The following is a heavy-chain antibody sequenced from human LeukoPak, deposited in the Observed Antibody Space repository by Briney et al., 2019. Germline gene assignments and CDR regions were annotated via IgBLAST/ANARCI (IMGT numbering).Heavy chain of an antibody. V-gene: IGHV1-18*01. CDR2: ISAYNGNT. Sequence: ASVKVSCKASGYTFSSYGISWVRQPPGQGLEWMGWISAYNGNTNYAQKLQGRVTMTTDTPTSTAYMELRSLRSDDTAVYYCARSLFLGGDYYDSSGYHDAFDIWGQATMVTVSS. CDR3: ARSLFLGGDYYDSSGYHDAFDI. D-gene: IGHD3-22*01. J-gene: IGHJ3*02. CDR1: GYTFSSYG.